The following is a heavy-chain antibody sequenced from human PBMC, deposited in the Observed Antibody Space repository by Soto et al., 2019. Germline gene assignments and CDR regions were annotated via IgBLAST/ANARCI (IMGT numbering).Heavy chain of an antibody. Sequence: SVKVSYKASGGTFSSYAINWVRQAPGQGLEWMGGIIPIFGTANYAQKFQGRVTITADESTSTAYMELSSLRSEDTAVYYCARDRYCSSTSCYAPNWFDPWGQGTLVTVSS. V-gene: IGHV1-69*13. D-gene: IGHD2-2*01. J-gene: IGHJ5*02. CDR3: ARDRYCSSTSCYAPNWFDP. CDR1: GGTFSSYA. CDR2: IIPIFGTA.